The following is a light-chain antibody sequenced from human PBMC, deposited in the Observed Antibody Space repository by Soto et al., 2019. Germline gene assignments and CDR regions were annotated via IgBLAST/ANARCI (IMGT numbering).Light chain of an antibody. CDR1: SSNIGSNY. V-gene: IGLV1-47*01. CDR2: RNN. J-gene: IGLJ2*01. Sequence: QSVLTQPPSASGTPGRRVTISCSGSSSNIGSNYVFWYQQLPGTAPTLLIYRNNQRPSGVPDRFSCSKSGTSASLAISGLRSEEEADDYCAAWDDSLRGSVVFGGGTKLTVL. CDR3: AAWDDSLRGSVV.